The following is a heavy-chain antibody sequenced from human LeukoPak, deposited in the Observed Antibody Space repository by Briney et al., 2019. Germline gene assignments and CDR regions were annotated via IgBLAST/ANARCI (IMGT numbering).Heavy chain of an antibody. CDR3: ARERDCSSTSCSRPKEEVDP. V-gene: IGHV1-69*04. D-gene: IGHD2-2*01. CDR2: IIPILGIA. CDR1: GGTFSSYA. Sequence: SVKVSCKASGGTFSSYAISWVRQAPGQGLEWMERIIPILGIANYAQKFQGRVTITADKSTSTAYMELSSLRSEDTAVYYCARERDCSSTSCSRPKEEVDPWGQGTLVTVSS. J-gene: IGHJ5*02.